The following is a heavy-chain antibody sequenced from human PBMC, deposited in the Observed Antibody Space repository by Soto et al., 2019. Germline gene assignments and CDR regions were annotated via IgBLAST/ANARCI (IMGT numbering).Heavy chain of an antibody. CDR2: ISYDGSNK. D-gene: IGHD1-7*01. CDR1: GFTFSSYG. CDR3: AKGRWLELALRGWYFDL. J-gene: IGHJ2*01. V-gene: IGHV3-30*18. Sequence: QVQLVESGGGVVQPGRSLRLSCAASGFTFSSYGMHWVRQAPGKGLEWVAVISYDGSNKYYADSVKGRFTISRDNSKNTLYLQMNRRKAEDTAVYYCAKGRWLELALRGWYFDLWGRGTLVTVSS.